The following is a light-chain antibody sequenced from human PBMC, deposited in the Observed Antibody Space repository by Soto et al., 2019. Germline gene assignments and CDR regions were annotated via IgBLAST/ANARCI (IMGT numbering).Light chain of an antibody. V-gene: IGKV3-20*01. CDR1: QSVSSSY. J-gene: IGKJ1*01. CDR2: GAS. Sequence: EIGLTQSPCTLSLSPGERATLSCRASQSVSSSYLAWYQQKPGQAPRLLIYGASNRATGIPDRFSGSGSGTDFTLTISRLEPEDFAVYYCQQYGSSGTFGQGTKV. CDR3: QQYGSSGT.